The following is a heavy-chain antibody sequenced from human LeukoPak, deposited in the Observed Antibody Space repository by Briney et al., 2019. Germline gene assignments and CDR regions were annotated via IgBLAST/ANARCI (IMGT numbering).Heavy chain of an antibody. CDR1: GFTFRSYG. CDR2: IWYGASNT. J-gene: IGHJ4*02. CDR3: AKDRLIAVAGIFDY. D-gene: IGHD6-19*01. Sequence: GRSLRLSCAASGFTFRSYGMYWVRQAPGKGLEWVAVIWYGASNTYYADSVKGRFTISRDNSKNTLYLQMNSLRAEDTAVYYCAKDRLIAVAGIFDYWGQGTLVTVSS. V-gene: IGHV3-33*06.